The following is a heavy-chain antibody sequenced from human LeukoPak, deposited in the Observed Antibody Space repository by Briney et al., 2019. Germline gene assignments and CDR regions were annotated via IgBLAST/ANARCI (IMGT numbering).Heavy chain of an antibody. CDR1: GGTFISYA. J-gene: IGHJ4*02. D-gene: IGHD2-2*01. V-gene: IGHV1-69*13. CDR2: VIPIFGTA. CDR3: ASRLYCSNSRCRNFPFAY. Sequence: SVKVSCKASGGTFISYAINWVRQAPGQGLEWMGGVIPIFGTANYAQKFQDRVTITADESTSTAYLELSSLRSEDTAIYYCASRLYCSNSRCRNFPFAYWGQGTLVTVSS.